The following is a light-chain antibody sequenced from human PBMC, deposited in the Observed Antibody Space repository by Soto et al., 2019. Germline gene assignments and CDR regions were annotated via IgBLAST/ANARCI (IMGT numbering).Light chain of an antibody. CDR3: RQYQTSSRT. J-gene: IGKJ2*01. CDR1: QRISPW. V-gene: IGKV1-5*03. Sequence: DIQMTQSPSTLSASVGDRVTITCRASQRISPWLAWYQQKPGKAPKILIYKASSLESGVPSRFSCSDSGTAFTFTFFSLHPDDLATYFCRQYQTSSRTFGQGTKLEIQ. CDR2: KAS.